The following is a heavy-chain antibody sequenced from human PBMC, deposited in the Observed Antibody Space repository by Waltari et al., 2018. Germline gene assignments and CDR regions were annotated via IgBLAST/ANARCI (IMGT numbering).Heavy chain of an antibody. V-gene: IGHV1-2*02. CDR3: AATGDHDAFDI. Sequence: QVQLVQSGAEGKKPGASVKVSCTASGYTVHGSYIHWVRQAPGQGLEWMGWINPNSGGTNYAQKFQGRVTMTRDTSISTAYMELSRLRSDDTAVYYCAATGDHDAFDIWGQGTMVTVSS. CDR2: INPNSGGT. CDR1: GYTVHGSY. D-gene: IGHD7-27*01. J-gene: IGHJ3*02.